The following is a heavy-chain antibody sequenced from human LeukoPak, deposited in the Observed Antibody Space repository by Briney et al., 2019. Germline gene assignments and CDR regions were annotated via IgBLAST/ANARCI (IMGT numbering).Heavy chain of an antibody. V-gene: IGHV3-7*01. CDR3: ASDDNYDFWSGYYWY. D-gene: IGHD3-3*01. Sequence: PGGSLRLSCAASGFTFSSYWMSWVRQAPGKGLEWVANIKQDGSEKYYVDSVKGRFTISRDNAKNSLYLQMNSLRAEDTAVYYCASDDNYDFWSGYYWYWGQGTLVTASS. CDR1: GFTFSSYW. J-gene: IGHJ4*02. CDR2: IKQDGSEK.